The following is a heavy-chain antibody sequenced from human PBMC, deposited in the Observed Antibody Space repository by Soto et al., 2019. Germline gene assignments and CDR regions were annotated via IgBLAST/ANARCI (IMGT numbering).Heavy chain of an antibody. V-gene: IGHV3-23*01. CDR3: AKLVWYNWNQGDAFDI. D-gene: IGHD1-20*01. CDR1: GFTFSSYA. Sequence: LRFSCAASGFTFSSYAMSWVRQAPGKGLEWVSAISGSGGSTYYADSVKGRFTISRDNSKNTLYLQMNSLRAEDTAVYYCAKLVWYNWNQGDAFDIWGQGTMVTVSS. J-gene: IGHJ3*02. CDR2: ISGSGGST.